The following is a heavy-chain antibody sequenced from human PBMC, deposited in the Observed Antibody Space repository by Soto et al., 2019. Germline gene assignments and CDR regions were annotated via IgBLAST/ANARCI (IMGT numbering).Heavy chain of an antibody. J-gene: IGHJ4*02. CDR2: ISGSGGST. V-gene: IGHV3-23*01. CDR3: AKDSWRIAVAGTEV. Sequence: GVSLRLSFSASVFPVSSYSMSWVRQAPGKGLEWVSAISGSGGSTYYADSVKGRFTISRDNSKNTLYLQMNSLRAEDTAVYYCAKDSWRIAVAGTEVWGQGTLVTVSS. CDR1: VFPVSSYS. D-gene: IGHD6-19*01.